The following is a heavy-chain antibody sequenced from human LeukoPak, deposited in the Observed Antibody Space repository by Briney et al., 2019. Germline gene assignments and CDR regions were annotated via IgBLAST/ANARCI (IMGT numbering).Heavy chain of an antibody. V-gene: IGHV3-23*01. CDR1: GFTFSSYA. J-gene: IGHJ4*02. Sequence: GGSLRLSCAASGFTFSSYAMSWVRQAPGKGLEWVSVISGGNFNIYYADSVKGRFTISRDNSKNTVYLQMNSLRAEDTAAYYCAKAPTYNYDLGTYYKDWGQGTLVTVSS. D-gene: IGHD3-10*01. CDR3: AKAPTYNYDLGTYYKD. CDR2: ISGGNFNI.